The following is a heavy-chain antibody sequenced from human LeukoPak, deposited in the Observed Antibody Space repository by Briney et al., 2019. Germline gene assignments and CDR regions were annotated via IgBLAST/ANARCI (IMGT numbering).Heavy chain of an antibody. CDR3: ARDPPGSYPFDY. CDR1: GFALSSYS. Sequence: PGGSLRLSCAVSGFALSSYSMNWVRQAPGKGLEWVSYISSSSSTIYYADSVKGRFTISRDNAKNSLYLQMNSLRAEDTAVYYCARDPPGSYPFDYWGQGTLVTVSS. V-gene: IGHV3-48*04. D-gene: IGHD3-10*01. CDR2: ISSSSSTI. J-gene: IGHJ4*02.